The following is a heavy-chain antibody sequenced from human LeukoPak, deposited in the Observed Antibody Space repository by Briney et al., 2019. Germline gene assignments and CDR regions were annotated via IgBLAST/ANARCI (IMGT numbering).Heavy chain of an antibody. J-gene: IGHJ5*02. CDR1: GFSLSTSGVG. V-gene: IGHV2-5*01. CDR2: IYWNDDK. Sequence: SGPTLVNPTQTLTLTCTFSGFSLSTSGVGVGWIRQPPGKALEWLALIYWNDDKRYSPSLKSRLTITKDTSKNQVVLTMTNMDPVDTATYYCAHRLIGYDFWSGYRINWFDPWGQGTLVTVSS. D-gene: IGHD3-3*01. CDR3: AHRLIGYDFWSGYRINWFDP.